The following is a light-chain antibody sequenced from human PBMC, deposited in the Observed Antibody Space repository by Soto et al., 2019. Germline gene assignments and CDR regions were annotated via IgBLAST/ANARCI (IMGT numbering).Light chain of an antibody. CDR1: RGHGSYI. CDR3: ETWDINTHVV. V-gene: IGLV4-60*02. CDR2: LEGSGSY. J-gene: IGLJ2*01. Sequence: QPVLTQSSSASASLGSSVKLTCTLSRGHGSYIIAWHQQQPGKAPRYLMKLEGSGSYNKGSGVPDRFSGSSSGADRYLTISNLQFEDEADYYCETWDINTHVVFGGGTKLTVL.